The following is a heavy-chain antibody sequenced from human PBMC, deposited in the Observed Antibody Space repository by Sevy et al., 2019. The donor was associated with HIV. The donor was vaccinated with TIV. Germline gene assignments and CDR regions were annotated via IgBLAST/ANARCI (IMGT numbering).Heavy chain of an antibody. V-gene: IGHV3-11*06. CDR3: AREGSGYYAY. CDR2: ISSSSSYT. D-gene: IGHD3-22*01. CDR1: GFTFSDYY. Sequence: GWSLRLSCAASGFTFSDYYMSWIRQAPGKGQEWVSYISSSSSYTNYADSVKGRFTISRDNAKNSLYLQMNSLRAEDTAVYYCAREGSGYYAYRGQGTLVTVSS. J-gene: IGHJ4*02.